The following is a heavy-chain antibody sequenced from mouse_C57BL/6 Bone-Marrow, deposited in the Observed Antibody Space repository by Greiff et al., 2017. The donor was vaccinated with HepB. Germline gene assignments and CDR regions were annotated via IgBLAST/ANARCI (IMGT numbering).Heavy chain of an antibody. V-gene: IGHV1-78*01. Sequence: VQLQQSDAELVKPGASVKISCKVSGYTFTDYTIHWMKQRPEQGLEWIGYIYPRDGSTNYNEKFKGKATLTADKSSSTAYMQLISLTSEDSAVYYCSGLALRQDFDVWGKGTTLTVSS. D-gene: IGHD2-4*01. CDR1: GYTFTDYT. CDR2: IYPRDGST. J-gene: IGHJ1*03. CDR3: SGLALRQDFDV.